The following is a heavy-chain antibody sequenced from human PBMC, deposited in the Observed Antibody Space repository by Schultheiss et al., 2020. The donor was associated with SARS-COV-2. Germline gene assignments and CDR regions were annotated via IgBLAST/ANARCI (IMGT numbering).Heavy chain of an antibody. CDR2: ISGSGGST. CDR1: GFTFSSYA. D-gene: IGHD2-2*01. Sequence: GGSLRLSFAASGFTFSSYAMSWVRQAPGKGLEWVSAISGSGGSTYYADSVKGRFTISRDNSKNTLYLQMNSLRAEDTAVYYCAKSLGVVVPAASYFDYWGQGTLVTVAS. J-gene: IGHJ4*02. CDR3: AKSLGVVVPAASYFDY. V-gene: IGHV3-23*01.